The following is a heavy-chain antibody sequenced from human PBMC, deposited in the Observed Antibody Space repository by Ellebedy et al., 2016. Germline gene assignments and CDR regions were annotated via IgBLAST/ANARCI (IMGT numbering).Heavy chain of an antibody. V-gene: IGHV3-23*01. CDR3: AKDRGIAAVRWFDP. CDR2: ISGSGGST. D-gene: IGHD6-13*01. Sequence: GESLKISXAASGFTFSDYYMSWIRQAPGKGLEWVSAISGSGGSTYYADSVKGRFTISRDNSKNTLYLQMNSLRAEDTAVYYCAKDRGIAAVRWFDPWGQGTLVTVSS. CDR1: GFTFSDYY. J-gene: IGHJ5*02.